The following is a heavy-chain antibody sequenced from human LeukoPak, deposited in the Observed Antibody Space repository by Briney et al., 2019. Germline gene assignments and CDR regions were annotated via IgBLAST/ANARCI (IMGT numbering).Heavy chain of an antibody. D-gene: IGHD6-13*01. V-gene: IGHV3-53*01. CDR1: GFTVSSNY. CDR3: ARESSSEYYFDY. CDR2: IYSGGNT. J-gene: IGHJ4*02. Sequence: GGSLRLSCAASGFTVSSNYMSWVRQTPGKELERVSVIYSGGNTYYADSVKGRFTISRDNAKNTLYLQMNSLRAEDTAVYYCARESSSEYYFDYWGQGTLVTVSS.